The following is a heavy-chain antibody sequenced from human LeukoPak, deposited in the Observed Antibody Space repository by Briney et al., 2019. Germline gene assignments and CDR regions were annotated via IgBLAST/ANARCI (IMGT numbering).Heavy chain of an antibody. J-gene: IGHJ5*02. V-gene: IGHV4-34*01. Sequence: SETLSLTCAVYGGSFSVYYWSWIRQPPGKGLEWIGEINHSGSTNYNPSLKSRVTISVDTSKNQFSLKLSSVTAADTAVYYCARGPDPHSSSWYVNWFDPWGQGTLVTVSS. CDR3: ARGPDPHSSSWYVNWFDP. CDR1: GGSFSVYY. CDR2: INHSGST. D-gene: IGHD6-13*01.